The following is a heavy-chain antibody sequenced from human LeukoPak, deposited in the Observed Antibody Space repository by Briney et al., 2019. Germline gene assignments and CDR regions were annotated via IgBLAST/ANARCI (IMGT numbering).Heavy chain of an antibody. CDR3: AGRHCSGGGCYFAGADPFDY. D-gene: IGHD2-15*01. CDR1: GFTFTSYS. Sequence: GGSLRLSCAASGFTFTSYSMSWVRQAPGKGLEWVPGTSDRGDYTYYADSVKGRFTISRDSSKNTLYLQMNSLRAEDTAVYFCAGRHCSGGGCYFAGADPFDYWGQGTLVTVSS. J-gene: IGHJ4*02. V-gene: IGHV3-23*01. CDR2: TSDRGDYT.